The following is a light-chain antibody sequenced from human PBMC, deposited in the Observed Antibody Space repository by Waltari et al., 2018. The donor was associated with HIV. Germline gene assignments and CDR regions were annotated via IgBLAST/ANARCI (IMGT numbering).Light chain of an antibody. Sequence: EIVMTQSPVTLSVSPGERATLSCRASQSVSSNLAWYQQKPGQAPRLLIYGASARATGIPARLSGSGSGTEFTLTISSLQSEDFVVYYCQQYTNWPITFGQGTRLEIK. J-gene: IGKJ5*01. CDR3: QQYTNWPIT. V-gene: IGKV3-15*01. CDR2: GAS. CDR1: QSVSSN.